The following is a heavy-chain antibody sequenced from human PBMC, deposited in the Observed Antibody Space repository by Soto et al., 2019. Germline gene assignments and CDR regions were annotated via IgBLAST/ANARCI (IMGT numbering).Heavy chain of an antibody. Sequence: PGESLKISCKGSGYSFTRNWINWVRQMPGKGLKWIGRIDPSDPYTNYGPSFQGRVTISTDNSITTAYLQWSSLKTSDTAMYFCARLDSASFLGEDQYYGLDVWGQGITVTGS. V-gene: IGHV5-10-1*01. CDR2: IDPSDPYT. J-gene: IGHJ6*02. D-gene: IGHD3-16*01. CDR1: GYSFTRNW. CDR3: ARLDSASFLGEDQYYGLDV.